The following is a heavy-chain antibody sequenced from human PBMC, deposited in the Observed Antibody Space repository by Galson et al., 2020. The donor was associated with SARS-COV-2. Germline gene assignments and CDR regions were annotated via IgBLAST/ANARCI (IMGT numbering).Heavy chain of an antibody. CDR3: ARIGGWYYGSGSYYNLDY. CDR1: GGSISSGGYY. V-gene: IGHV4-31*03. D-gene: IGHD3-10*01. J-gene: IGHJ4*02. CDR2: IYYSGST. Sequence: SETLSLTCTVSGGSISSGGYYWSWIRQHPGKGLEWIGYIYYSGSTYYNPSLKSRVTISVDTSKNQFSLKLSSVTAADTAVYYCARIGGWYYGSGSYYNLDYWGQGTLVTVSS.